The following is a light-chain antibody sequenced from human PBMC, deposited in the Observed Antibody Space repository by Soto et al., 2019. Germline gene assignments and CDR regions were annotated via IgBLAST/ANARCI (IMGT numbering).Light chain of an antibody. CDR1: QSITTY. CDR2: AAS. Sequence: IQMTQSPTSLSVSVGERVTITCRASQSITTYLNWYQQKPGKAPRLLIYAASTLQSGVPSRFSGSGSGTAFTLTISSLQPEDFATYSCQQTYSSPPYTFGQGTKL. J-gene: IGKJ2*01. CDR3: QQTYSSPPYT. V-gene: IGKV1-39*01.